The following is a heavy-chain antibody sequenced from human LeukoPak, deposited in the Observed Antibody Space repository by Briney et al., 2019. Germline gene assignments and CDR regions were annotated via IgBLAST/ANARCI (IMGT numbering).Heavy chain of an antibody. CDR1: GCTLSSYE. V-gene: IGHV3-48*03. Sequence: GGSLRVSCAASGCTLSSYEMNWVRQAPGKGLEWVSYISSSGSTTFYADSVKGRFTISRDNAKNSLYLQMNSLRAEDTAVYYCARDHPDLDYWGQGTRVTVSS. CDR3: ARDHPDLDY. J-gene: IGHJ4*02. CDR2: ISSSGSTT.